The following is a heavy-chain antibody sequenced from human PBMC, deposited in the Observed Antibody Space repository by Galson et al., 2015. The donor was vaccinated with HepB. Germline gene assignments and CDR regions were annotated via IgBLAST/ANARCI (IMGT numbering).Heavy chain of an antibody. Sequence: PALVKPTQTLTLTCTFSGFSLSTSGMCVSWIRQPPGKALEWLALIDWDDDKYYSTSLKTRLTISKDTSKNQVVLTMTNMDPVDTATYYCARMPRDSSGYYHFDYWGQGTLVTVSS. CDR1: GFSLSTSGMC. J-gene: IGHJ4*02. CDR3: ARMPRDSSGYYHFDY. CDR2: IDWDDDK. D-gene: IGHD3-22*01. V-gene: IGHV2-70*01.